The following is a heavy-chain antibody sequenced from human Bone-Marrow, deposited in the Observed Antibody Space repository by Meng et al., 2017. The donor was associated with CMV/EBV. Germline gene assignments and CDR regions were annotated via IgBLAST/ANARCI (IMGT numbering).Heavy chain of an antibody. J-gene: IGHJ5*02. CDR3: ARERGYELYGWFDP. D-gene: IGHD3-3*01. CDR2: ISHDGSNK. CDR1: GFTFAFSTYT. Sequence: GGSLRLSCAASGFTFAFSTYTLHWVRQAPGKGLEWVAVISHDGSNKYYADSVKGRFTISRDNSKNTLYLQMNSLRLDDTALYYCARERGYELYGWFDPWGQGTLVTVST. V-gene: IGHV3-30-3*01.